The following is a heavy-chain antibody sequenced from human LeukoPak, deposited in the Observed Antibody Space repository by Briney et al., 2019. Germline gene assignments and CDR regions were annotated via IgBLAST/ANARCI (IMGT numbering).Heavy chain of an antibody. V-gene: IGHV1-69*05. CDR3: ARDSGGNSGSPLF. CDR2: IIPIFGTA. CDR1: GGTFSSYA. Sequence: ASVKVSCKASGGTFSSYAISWVRQAPGQGLEWMGGIIPIFGTANYAQKFQGRVTITTDESTSTAYMELSSLRSEDTAVYYCARDSGGNSGSPLFWGQGTLVTVSS. D-gene: IGHD3-10*01. J-gene: IGHJ4*02.